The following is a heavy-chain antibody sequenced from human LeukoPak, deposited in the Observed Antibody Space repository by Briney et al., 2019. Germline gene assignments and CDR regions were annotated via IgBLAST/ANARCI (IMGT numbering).Heavy chain of an antibody. CDR2: IYYSGST. Sequence: SETLSLTCTGSGGSISSYYWGWIRQPPGKGLEWIGYIYYSGSTNYNPCLKSLVNIAVDTSKTQFSLKLSSVTAADTAVYSCARVKGSGYYRYWYFDPWGRGTLVTVSS. V-gene: IGHV4-59*01. CDR3: ARVKGSGYYRYWYFDP. D-gene: IGHD3-22*01. J-gene: IGHJ2*01. CDR1: GGSISSYY.